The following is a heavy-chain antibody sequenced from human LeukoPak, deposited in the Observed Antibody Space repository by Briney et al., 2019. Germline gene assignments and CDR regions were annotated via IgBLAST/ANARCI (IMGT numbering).Heavy chain of an antibody. D-gene: IGHD3/OR15-3a*01. V-gene: IGHV1-18*01. CDR2: ISAYNGNT. J-gene: IGHJ6*03. CDR1: GYTFTSYG. CDR3: ARHWTLARYYYYMDV. Sequence: ASVKVSCKASGYTFTSYGISWVRQAPGQGLEWMGWISAYNGNTNYAQKLQGRVTMTTDTSTSTAYMELRSLRSDDTAVYYCARHWTLARYYYYMDVWGKGTTVTVSS.